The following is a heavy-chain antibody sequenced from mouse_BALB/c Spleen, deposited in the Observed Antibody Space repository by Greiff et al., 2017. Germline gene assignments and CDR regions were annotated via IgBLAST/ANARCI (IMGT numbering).Heavy chain of an antibody. J-gene: IGHJ4*01. CDR1: GFTFNTYP. Sequence: EAGGGLVQPKGSWNLPCAAPGFTFNTYPLNWVRQAPGKGLEWVARISSKSNNYATYYADSVKDRLTISRDDSQSMLYLQMNNLKAEDTAMYYCVRLGDYAMDYWGQGTSVTGSS. V-gene: IGHV10-1*02. D-gene: IGHD4-1*01. CDR2: ISSKSNNYAT. CDR3: VRLGDYAMDY.